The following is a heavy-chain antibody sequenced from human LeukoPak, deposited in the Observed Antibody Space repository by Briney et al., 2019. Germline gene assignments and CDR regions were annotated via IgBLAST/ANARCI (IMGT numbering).Heavy chain of an antibody. CDR2: INPNSGGT. J-gene: IGHJ4*02. CDR1: GYTFTGYY. V-gene: IGHV1-2*02. D-gene: IGHD2-8*01. Sequence: ASVKVSCKASGYTFTGYYMHWVRQAPGQGLEWMGWINPNSGGTNYAQKFQGRVTMTRDTSISTAYMELSRLRSDDTAVYYCASGYCTNGVCYTLDYWGQETLVTVSS. CDR3: ASGYCTNGVCYTLDY.